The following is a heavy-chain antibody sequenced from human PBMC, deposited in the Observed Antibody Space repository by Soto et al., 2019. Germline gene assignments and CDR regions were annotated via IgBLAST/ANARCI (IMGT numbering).Heavy chain of an antibody. CDR1: GFTFSSYW. V-gene: IGHV3-7*03. CDR3: ARCSVVVVAAQDNWFDP. D-gene: IGHD2-15*01. CDR2: IKQDGSEK. Sequence: WGSLRLSCAASGFTFSSYWMSWVRQAPGKGLEWVANIKQDGSEKYYVDSVKGRFTISRDNAKNSLYLQMNSLRAEDTAVYYCARCSVVVVAAQDNWFDPWGQGTLVTVSS. J-gene: IGHJ5*02.